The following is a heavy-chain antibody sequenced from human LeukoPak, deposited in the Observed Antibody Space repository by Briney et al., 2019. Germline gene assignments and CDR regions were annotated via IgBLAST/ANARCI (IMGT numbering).Heavy chain of an antibody. J-gene: IGHJ3*02. CDR1: GGSISSSSYY. D-gene: IGHD3-10*01. V-gene: IGHV4-39*07. CDR3: ARGGRSMVRGATAFDI. Sequence: PSEALSLTCTVSGGSISSSSYYWGWIRQPPGKGLEWIGSIYYSGSTYYNPSLKSRVTISVDTSKNQFSLKLSSVTAADTAVYYCARGGRSMVRGATAFDIWGQGTMVTVSS. CDR2: IYYSGST.